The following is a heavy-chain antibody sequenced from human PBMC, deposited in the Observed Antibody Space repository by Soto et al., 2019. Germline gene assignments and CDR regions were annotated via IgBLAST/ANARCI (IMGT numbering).Heavy chain of an antibody. Sequence: GGSLRLSCAASGFTFSSYAMSWVRQAPGKGLEWVSAISGSGGSTYYADSVKGRFTISRDNSKNTLYLQMNSLRAEDTAVYYCAKDLSSNYDYYYGMDVWGQGTTVTVSS. CDR2: ISGSGGST. CDR3: AKDLSSNYDYYYGMDV. D-gene: IGHD4-4*01. J-gene: IGHJ6*02. V-gene: IGHV3-23*01. CDR1: GFTFSSYA.